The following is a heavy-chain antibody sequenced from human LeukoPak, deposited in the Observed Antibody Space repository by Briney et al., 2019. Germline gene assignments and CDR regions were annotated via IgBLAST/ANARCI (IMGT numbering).Heavy chain of an antibody. CDR3: ARHPHYYYDNSAR. D-gene: IGHD3-22*01. CDR1: GDSIGSSDNY. J-gene: IGHJ4*02. Sequence: SEPLSLTCTVSGDSIGSSDNYWGWIRQPPGKGLEWIGSCYYSRNTYYNPSLKSRVTISVDTSKNQLSLTLTSVSAADTAVYYCARHPHYYYDNSARWGQGTLVTVSS. CDR2: CYYSRNT. V-gene: IGHV4-39*01.